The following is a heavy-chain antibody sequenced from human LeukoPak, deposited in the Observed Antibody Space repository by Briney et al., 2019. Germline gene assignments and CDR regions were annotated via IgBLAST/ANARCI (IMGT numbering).Heavy chain of an antibody. Sequence: GGSLRLSCAASGFTFSSYSMTWVRQAPGKGLEWVSSISSSSSYIYYADSVKGRFTISRDNAKNSLYLQMNSLRAEDTAVYYCAGVVSYCGGDCNGGLDYWGQGTLVTVSS. D-gene: IGHD2-21*02. CDR1: GFTFSSYS. V-gene: IGHV3-21*01. CDR2: ISSSSSYI. CDR3: AGVVSYCGGDCNGGLDY. J-gene: IGHJ4*02.